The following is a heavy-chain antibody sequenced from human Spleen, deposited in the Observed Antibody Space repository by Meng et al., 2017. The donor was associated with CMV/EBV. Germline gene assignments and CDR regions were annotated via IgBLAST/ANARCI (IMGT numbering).Heavy chain of an antibody. J-gene: IGHJ4*02. D-gene: IGHD3-22*01. CDR1: FTFSSYS. V-gene: IGHV3-21*01. CDR2: ISSSSSYI. CDR3: ATWQGYYYDSSGYYRY. Sequence: FTFSSYSMNWVRQAPGKGLEWVSSISSSSSYIYYADSVKGRFTISRDNSKNTLYLQMNSLRAEDTAVYYCATWQGYYYDSSGYYRYWGLGTLVTVSS.